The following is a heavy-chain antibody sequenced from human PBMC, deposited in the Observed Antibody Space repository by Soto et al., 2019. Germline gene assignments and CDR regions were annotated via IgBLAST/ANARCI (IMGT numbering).Heavy chain of an antibody. Sequence: QVQLVQSGAEVKKPGASVKVSCKASGYTFTGYYMHWVRQAPGQGLEWMGWINPKSGGTNYAQKFQGWVTMTRDTSISTAYMELSRLRFDDTAVYYCARGWAYYDCVWGSYTPSSGMDVWGQGPTVTVSS. V-gene: IGHV1-2*04. CDR2: INPKSGGT. J-gene: IGHJ6*02. CDR3: ARGWAYYDCVWGSYTPSSGMDV. CDR1: GYTFTGYY. D-gene: IGHD3-16*01.